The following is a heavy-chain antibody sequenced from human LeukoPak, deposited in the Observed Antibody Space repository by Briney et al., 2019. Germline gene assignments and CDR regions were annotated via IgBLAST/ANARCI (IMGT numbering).Heavy chain of an antibody. CDR1: GGTFSSYA. D-gene: IGHD3-22*01. J-gene: IGHJ4*02. V-gene: IGHV1-69*05. CDR2: IIPIFGTA. Sequence: SVKVSCKASGGTFSSYAISWVRQAPGQGLEWMGRIIPIFGTANYAQKCQGRVTITTDESTSTAYMELSSLRSEDTAVYYCARDGVGGPYYYDSSGYRFDYWGQGTLVTVSS. CDR3: ARDGVGGPYYYDSSGYRFDY.